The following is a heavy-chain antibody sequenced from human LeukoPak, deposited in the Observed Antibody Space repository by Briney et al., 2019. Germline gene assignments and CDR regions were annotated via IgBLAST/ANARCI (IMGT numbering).Heavy chain of an antibody. CDR2: IYYSGST. V-gene: IGHV4-31*03. D-gene: IGHD3-22*01. J-gene: IGHJ3*02. CDR3: AGGPGYSSVYEDAFDI. Sequence: PSETLSLTCTGSGGSISSGGYYWIWIRQHPGKGLEWIGYIYYSGSTYYNPSLKSRVTISVDTSKNQFSLKLSSVTAADTAVYYCAGGPGYSSVYEDAFDICGEGTMVTVSS. CDR1: GGSISSGGYY.